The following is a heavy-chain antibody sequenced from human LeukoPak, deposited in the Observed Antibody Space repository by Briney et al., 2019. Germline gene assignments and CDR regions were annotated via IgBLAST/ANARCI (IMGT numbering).Heavy chain of an antibody. CDR3: ARGVLEMATSYFDY. Sequence: EASVKVSCKASGYTFTIYGISWVRQAPGQGLEWMGWISAYNNNTNYAQKVQGRVTMTTDTSTSTAYMELRSLRSDDTAVYYCARGVLEMATSYFDYWGQGTPVTVSS. V-gene: IGHV1-18*01. J-gene: IGHJ4*02. CDR2: ISAYNNNT. CDR1: GYTFTIYG. D-gene: IGHD5-24*01.